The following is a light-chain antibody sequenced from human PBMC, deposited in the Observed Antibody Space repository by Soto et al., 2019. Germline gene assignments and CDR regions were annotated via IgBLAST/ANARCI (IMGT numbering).Light chain of an antibody. CDR2: DAS. CDR3: QQYNRFPIT. Sequence: DIQLTQSPSTLSPSVGDSVTITCWATQSISSWLAWYQQKPGKAPNLLIYDASSLHSGVPSRFSGSGSGTEFTLTISSLQPDDFATYYCQQYNRFPITFGQGTRLEIK. J-gene: IGKJ5*01. V-gene: IGKV1-5*01. CDR1: QSISSW.